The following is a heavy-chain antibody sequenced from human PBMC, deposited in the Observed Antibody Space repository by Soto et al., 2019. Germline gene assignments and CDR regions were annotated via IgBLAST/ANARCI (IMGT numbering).Heavy chain of an antibody. D-gene: IGHD5-12*01. Sequence: EVQLLESGGNLVQPGGSLRLSCSASGFTFSTYTMNWVRQAPGKGLEWVSGIYGDGSERFYADSMRGRVTISRDNSMNILFLQLDNLRPEDTAVYYCAKDRLPDSRWDVDYWGQGTLVTVSS. CDR1: GFTFSTYT. CDR2: IYGDGSER. V-gene: IGHV3-23*01. J-gene: IGHJ4*02. CDR3: AKDRLPDSRWDVDY.